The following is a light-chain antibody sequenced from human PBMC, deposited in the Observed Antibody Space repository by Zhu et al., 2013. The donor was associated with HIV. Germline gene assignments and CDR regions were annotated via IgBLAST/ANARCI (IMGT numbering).Light chain of an antibody. J-gene: IGLJ2*01. CDR1: SGDVGSYNR. Sequence: QSALTQPPSVSGSPGQSVTISCTGTSGDVGSYNRVSWYQQPPGTVPKLMIYEVTNRPSGVPDRFSGSKSGNTASLTISGLQAEDEADYYCSSYTSTSTLVFGGGTRLTVL. CDR2: EVT. V-gene: IGLV2-18*02. CDR3: SSYTSTSTLV.